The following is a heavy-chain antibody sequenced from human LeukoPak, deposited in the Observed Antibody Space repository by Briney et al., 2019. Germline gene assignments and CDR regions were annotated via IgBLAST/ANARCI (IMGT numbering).Heavy chain of an antibody. CDR1: GDSINSLDL. Sequence: PSETLSLTCTVSGDSINSLDLWSWVRQPPGKGLEWIGEMYLSGTTHSNPSVKSRVTISIDKSKNQFFLSLSSVTAADTAVYYCATDGGLGDGWSTIDYWGRGTLVTVSS. J-gene: IGHJ4*02. CDR2: MYLSGTT. V-gene: IGHV4-4*02. D-gene: IGHD5-24*01. CDR3: ATDGGLGDGWSTIDY.